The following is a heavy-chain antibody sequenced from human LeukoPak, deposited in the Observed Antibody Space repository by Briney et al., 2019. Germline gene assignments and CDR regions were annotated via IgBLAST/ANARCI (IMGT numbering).Heavy chain of an antibody. CDR2: IRSKANSYAT. Sequence: PGGSLRLSCTASGFTFSGSAMHWVRQASGKGLEWVGRIRSKANSYATVYAASVKGRFTISRDDPKNTAYLQMNSLKTEDTAVYYCTSGLSVRRSNNTPVDYWGQGTLVTVSS. CDR3: TSGLSVRRSNNTPVDY. J-gene: IGHJ4*02. CDR1: GFTFSGSA. V-gene: IGHV3-73*01. D-gene: IGHD1-1*01.